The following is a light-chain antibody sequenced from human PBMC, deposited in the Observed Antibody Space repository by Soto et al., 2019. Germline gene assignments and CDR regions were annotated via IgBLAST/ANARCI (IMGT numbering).Light chain of an antibody. V-gene: IGKV3-20*01. Sequence: EIVLTQSPGTLSLSPGERATLSCRASQSVTSSYVDWYQQKPGQAPRLLISGASSRATGIPDRFSGSGSGTDFTLTISRLEPEDFAVYYCQQYSTSRLTFGGGTKVEIK. J-gene: IGKJ4*01. CDR3: QQYSTSRLT. CDR1: QSVTSSY. CDR2: GAS.